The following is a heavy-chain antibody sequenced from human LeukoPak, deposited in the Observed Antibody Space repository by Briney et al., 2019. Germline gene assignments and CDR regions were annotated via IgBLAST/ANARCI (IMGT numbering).Heavy chain of an antibody. CDR3: ARRARGYSYTHDY. J-gene: IGHJ4*02. CDR1: GGSFSGYY. D-gene: IGHD5-18*01. CDR2: INHSGST. Sequence: SETLSLTCAVYGGSFSGYYWSWIRQPPGKGLEWIGEINHSGSTNYNPSLKSRVNIAGDKSKNQFSLELSSVTAADPAGYQCARRARGYSYTHDYWGQGTLVTVSS. V-gene: IGHV4-34*01.